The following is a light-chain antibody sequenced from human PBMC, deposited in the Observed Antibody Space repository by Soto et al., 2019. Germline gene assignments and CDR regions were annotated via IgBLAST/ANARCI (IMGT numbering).Light chain of an antibody. Sequence: QSVLSQPASVSGSPGQSITISCTGTSSDVGGFEYVSWYQHQPGKAPKLIIYDVTKRPSGVSNSFSGSKSGNTASLTISGIQAEDEGDYYCGSITRSSTSVFGTGNKVTVL. CDR3: GSITRSSTSV. CDR1: SSDVGGFEY. CDR2: DVT. V-gene: IGLV2-14*01. J-gene: IGLJ1*01.